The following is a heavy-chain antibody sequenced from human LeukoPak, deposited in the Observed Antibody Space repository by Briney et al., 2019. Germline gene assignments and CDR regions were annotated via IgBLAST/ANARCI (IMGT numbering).Heavy chain of an antibody. J-gene: IGHJ4*02. V-gene: IGHV3-30-3*01. D-gene: IGHD2-8*02. CDR1: GFTFSSYA. CDR2: ISYDGGNK. CDR3: ARDGVGTAPRTPHYFDY. Sequence: GGSLRLSCAASGFTFSSYAMHWVRQAPGKGLEWVAVISYDGGNKYYADSVKSRFTISRDNSKNTLYLQMNSLRAEDTAVYYCARDGVGTAPRTPHYFDYWGQGTLVTVSS.